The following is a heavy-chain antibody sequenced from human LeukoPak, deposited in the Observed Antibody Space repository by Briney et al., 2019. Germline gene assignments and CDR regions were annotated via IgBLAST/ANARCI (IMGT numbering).Heavy chain of an antibody. V-gene: IGHV4-59*01. J-gene: IGHJ6*03. CDR1: GGSISSYY. D-gene: IGHD3-22*01. Sequence: SETLSLTCTVSGGSISSYYWSWIRQPPGKGLEWIGYIYYSGSTNYNPSLKSRVTISVDTSKNQFSLKLSSVTAADTAVYYCARGLNYYDPRGDYYYYMDVWGKGTTVTVSS. CDR2: IYYSGST. CDR3: ARGLNYYDPRGDYYYYMDV.